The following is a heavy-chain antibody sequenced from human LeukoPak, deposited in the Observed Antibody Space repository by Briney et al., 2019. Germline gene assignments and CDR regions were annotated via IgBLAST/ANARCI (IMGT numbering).Heavy chain of an antibody. CDR2: ISDDGRNK. CDR1: GFTFSSYG. Sequence: PGGSLRLSCAASGFTFSSYGMHWVSQAPGKGLEWVAVISDDGRNKYYADSVKGRFTISRGNSRNTLYLQMNSLRAEDTAVYYCAKDLPSSDRWWGFFDYWGQGTLVTVSS. V-gene: IGHV3-30*18. J-gene: IGHJ4*02. CDR3: AKDLPSSDRWWGFFDY. D-gene: IGHD2-15*01.